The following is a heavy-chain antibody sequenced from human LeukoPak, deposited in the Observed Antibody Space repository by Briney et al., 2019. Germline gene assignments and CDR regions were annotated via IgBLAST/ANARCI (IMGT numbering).Heavy chain of an antibody. CDR1: GFTFSSYA. J-gene: IGHJ4*02. Sequence: GGSLRLSCAASGFTFSSYAMHWVRQAPGKGLEYVSAISSDGGSTYYANSVKGRFTTSRDNSKNTLYLQMGSLRAEDMAVYYCARVTGPRGGRPEYWGQGTLVTVSS. CDR3: ARVTGPRGGRPEY. CDR2: ISSDGGST. V-gene: IGHV3-64*01. D-gene: IGHD3-10*01.